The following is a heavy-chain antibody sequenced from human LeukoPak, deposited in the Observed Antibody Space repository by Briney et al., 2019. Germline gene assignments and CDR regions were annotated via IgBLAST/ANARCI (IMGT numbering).Heavy chain of an antibody. CDR3: ATPSPGGGWLVSGNFDY. V-gene: IGHV4-39*01. CDR2: IYYSGST. J-gene: IGHJ4*02. Sequence: SETLSLTCTVSGGSISSNNYYWGWIRQPPGKGLEWIGSIYYSGSTYYNPSLRSRVTLSVDTSKNQFSLKRSSLTAADTAVYYCATPSPGGGWLVSGNFDYWGQGTLVTVSS. CDR1: GGSISSNNYY. D-gene: IGHD6-19*01.